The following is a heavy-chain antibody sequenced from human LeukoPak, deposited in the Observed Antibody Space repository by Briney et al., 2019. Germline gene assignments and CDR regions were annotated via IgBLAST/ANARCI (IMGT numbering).Heavy chain of an antibody. D-gene: IGHD4-17*01. CDR3: AKDNYGGIFAS. V-gene: IGHV3-23*01. CDR1: GFTFSAYG. CDR2: ISDTVRDT. Sequence: GGSLILSCAASGFTFSAYGMSWVRQAPGKGLEWVSHISDTVRDTWYANSVKGRFIISRDNSRDTVYLQMSSLRPEDTALYFCAKDNYGGIFASWGQGTLVTVSS. J-gene: IGHJ4*02.